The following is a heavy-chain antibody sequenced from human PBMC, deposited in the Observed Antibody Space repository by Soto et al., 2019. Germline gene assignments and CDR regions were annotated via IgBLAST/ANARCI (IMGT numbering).Heavy chain of an antibody. D-gene: IGHD3-10*01. CDR2: IFYTGAT. Sequence: SETLSLTCTVSGDSISSRSHYWNWIRQVPGKGLEFIGYIFYTGATYYNPSLRGRVSMSTDTSKNQFSLNLRSVTVADTAIYYCAREGRHSGGMRESLFDPWGQGTLVTVSS. CDR1: GDSISSRSHY. V-gene: IGHV4-31*03. CDR3: AREGRHSGGMRESLFDP. J-gene: IGHJ5*02.